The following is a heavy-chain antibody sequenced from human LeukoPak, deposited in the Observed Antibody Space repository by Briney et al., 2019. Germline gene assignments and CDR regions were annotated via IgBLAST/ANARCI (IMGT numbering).Heavy chain of an antibody. D-gene: IGHD3-10*01. J-gene: IGHJ5*02. CDR1: GGSFSGYY. CDR2: INHSGST. V-gene: IGHV4-34*01. CDR3: ARARTLQYYYGSGSYSGWFDP. Sequence: SETLSLTCAVYGGSFSGYYWSCIRQPPGKGLEWIGEINHSGSTNYNPSLKSRVTISVDTSKNQFSLKLSSVTAADTAVYYCARARTLQYYYGSGSYSGWFDPWGQGTLVTVSS.